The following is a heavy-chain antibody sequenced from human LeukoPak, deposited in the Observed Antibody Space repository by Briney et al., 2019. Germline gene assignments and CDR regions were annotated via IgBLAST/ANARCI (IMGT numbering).Heavy chain of an antibody. Sequence: TGGSLRLSCAASGFTVSSNDMSWVRQAPGKGLECISVIYSGGSTDYADSVKGRLTISRDNSKNTLHLQMNSLRAEDTAVYYCARVVDHDYGDYYLDYWGQGTLVTVSS. D-gene: IGHD4-17*01. CDR3: ARVVDHDYGDYYLDY. V-gene: IGHV3-53*01. CDR2: IYSGGST. CDR1: GFTVSSND. J-gene: IGHJ4*02.